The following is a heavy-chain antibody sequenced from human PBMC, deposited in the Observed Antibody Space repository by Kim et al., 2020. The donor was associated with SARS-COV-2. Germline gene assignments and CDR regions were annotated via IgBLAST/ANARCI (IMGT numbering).Heavy chain of an antibody. Sequence: GGSLRLSCAASGFTFSSYSMNWVRQAPGKGLEWVSYISSSSSTIYYADSVRGRFTITRNNAKNSLYQKKNSLRDEDTAEYYWAREGLYSSGWYYFDYWG. D-gene: IGHD6-19*01. CDR2: ISSSSSTI. CDR1: GFTFSSYS. V-gene: IGHV3-48*02. J-gene: IGHJ4*01. CDR3: AREGLYSSGWYYFDY.